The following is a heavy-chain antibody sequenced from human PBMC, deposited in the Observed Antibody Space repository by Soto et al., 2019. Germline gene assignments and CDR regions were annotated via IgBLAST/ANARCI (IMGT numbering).Heavy chain of an antibody. CDR3: ARAHRGTVVTWFDP. CDR1: GGSISSGGYY. CDR2: IYYSGST. J-gene: IGHJ5*02. V-gene: IGHV4-31*03. Sequence: SETLSLTCTVSGGSISSGGYYWSWIRQHPGKGLEWIGYIYYSGSTYYNPSLKSRVTISVDTSKNQFSLKLSSVTAADTAVYYCARAHRGTVVTWFDPWGQGTLVTVSS. D-gene: IGHD2-15*01.